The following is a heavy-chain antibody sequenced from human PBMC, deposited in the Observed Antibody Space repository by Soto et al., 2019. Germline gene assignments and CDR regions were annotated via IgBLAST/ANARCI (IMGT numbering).Heavy chain of an antibody. CDR3: AKDTYYHDSTGYYVFDY. Sequence: QVQLVESGGGVVQPGRSLRLSCAASGSTFRSYGMHWVRQAPGKGLEWVAAISYDGSNKNHVDSVKGRFTISRDNSETXXYLQMHSLRAEDAAVYYCAKDTYYHDSTGYYVFDYWGQGTLVTVSS. CDR1: GSTFRSYG. D-gene: IGHD3-22*01. J-gene: IGHJ4*02. V-gene: IGHV3-30*18. CDR2: ISYDGSNK.